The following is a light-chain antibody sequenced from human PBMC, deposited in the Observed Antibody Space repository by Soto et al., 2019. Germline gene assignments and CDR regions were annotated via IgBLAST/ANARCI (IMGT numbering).Light chain of an antibody. V-gene: IGLV2-11*01. J-gene: IGLJ1*01. CDR3: GSYSSTTTREV. CDR1: SSDVGGYNY. Sequence: QSVLTQPRSVSGSPGQSVTISCSGTSSDVGGYNYVSWYQQHPGKAPKLMIYDVSKRPSGVPDRFSGSKSGNTASLTISGLQVEDEADYFCGSYSSTTTREVFGTGTKVTVL. CDR2: DVS.